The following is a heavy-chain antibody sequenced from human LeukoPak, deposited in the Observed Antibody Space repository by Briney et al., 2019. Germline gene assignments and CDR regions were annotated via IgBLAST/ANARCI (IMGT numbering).Heavy chain of an antibody. CDR2: IYSSGST. CDR1: GGSINSNF. CDR3: ARWGAWSPMGFDQ. J-gene: IGHJ4*02. D-gene: IGHD3-16*01. Sequence: SETLSLTCTVSGGSINSNFWSWIRQPAGKGLRWIGRIYSSGSTNYSPSLMSRVTMSVDTSKNQFSLNLSSVTAADTAVYYCARWGAWSPMGFDQWGQGTLVTVSS. V-gene: IGHV4-4*07.